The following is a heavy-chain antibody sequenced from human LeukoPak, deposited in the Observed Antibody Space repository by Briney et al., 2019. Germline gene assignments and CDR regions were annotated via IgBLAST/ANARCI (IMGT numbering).Heavy chain of an antibody. Sequence: SVKVSCKASGGTFSSYAISWVRQAPGQGLEWMGRIIPILGIANYAQKFQGRVTMTRNTSISTAYMELSSLRSEDTAVYYCARTSYYGSGSYNWFDPWGQGTLVTVSS. CDR1: GGTFSSYA. V-gene: IGHV1-69*04. CDR3: ARTSYYGSGSYNWFDP. CDR2: IIPILGIA. D-gene: IGHD3-10*01. J-gene: IGHJ5*02.